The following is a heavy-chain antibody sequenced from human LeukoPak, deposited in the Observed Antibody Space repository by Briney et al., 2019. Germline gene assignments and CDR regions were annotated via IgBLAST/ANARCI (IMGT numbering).Heavy chain of an antibody. J-gene: IGHJ3*02. Sequence: PGGSLRLTCAASGLTFSDYYMGWIRQAPGKGLEWVSYISSSGSTIYYADSVKGRFTISRDNAKNSLYLQMNSLRAEDTAVYYCARECTARPENHAFDIWGQGTMVTVSS. D-gene: IGHD6-6*01. CDR1: GLTFSDYY. CDR2: ISSSGSTI. V-gene: IGHV3-11*04. CDR3: ARECTARPENHAFDI.